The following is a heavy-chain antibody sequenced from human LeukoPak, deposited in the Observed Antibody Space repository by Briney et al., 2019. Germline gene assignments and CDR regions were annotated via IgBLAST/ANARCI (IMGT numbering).Heavy chain of an antibody. CDR3: ARGTGQEVVPAAIVFDY. CDR1: GYTFTGYY. CDR2: IIPILGIA. V-gene: IGHV1-69*04. J-gene: IGHJ4*02. D-gene: IGHD2-2*02. Sequence: ASVKVSCKASGYTFTGYYMHWVRQAPGQGLEWMGRIIPILGIANYAQKFQGRVTITADKSTSTAYMELSSLRSEDTAVYYCARGTGQEVVPAAIVFDYWGQGTLVTVSS.